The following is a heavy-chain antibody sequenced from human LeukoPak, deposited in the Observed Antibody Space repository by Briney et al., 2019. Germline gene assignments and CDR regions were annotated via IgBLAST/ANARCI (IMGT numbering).Heavy chain of an antibody. D-gene: IGHD5-12*01. J-gene: IGHJ4*02. V-gene: IGHV4-34*01. CDR3: ARGSLKGGYSGYDFPVADY. CDR1: GGSFSGYY. Sequence: SETLSLTCAVYGGSFSGYYWSWIRQPPGKGLEWLGEINHSGSTNYNPSLKSRVTISVDTSKNQVSLKLSSVTAADTAVYYCARGSLKGGYSGYDFPVADYWGQGTLVTVSS. CDR2: INHSGST.